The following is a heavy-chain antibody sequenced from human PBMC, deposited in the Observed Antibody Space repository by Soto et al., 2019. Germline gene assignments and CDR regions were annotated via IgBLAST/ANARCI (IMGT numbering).Heavy chain of an antibody. CDR1: GYTFTSYG. V-gene: IGHV1-18*01. CDR2: ISAYNGNT. CDR3: VREGSRIVGATTQYFDY. J-gene: IGHJ4*02. Sequence: ASVKVSCKASGYTFTSYGISWVRQAPGQGLEWMGWISAYNGNTNYAQKLQGRVTMTTDTSTSTAYMELRSLRSDDTAVYYCVREGSRIVGATTQYFDYWGQGTLVTVSS. D-gene: IGHD1-26*01.